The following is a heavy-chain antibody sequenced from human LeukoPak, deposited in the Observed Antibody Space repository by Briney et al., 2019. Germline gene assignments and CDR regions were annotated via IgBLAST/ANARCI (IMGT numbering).Heavy chain of an antibody. D-gene: IGHD3-22*01. CDR2: IIPIFGST. CDR3: ARRWPHSSGYYLFDY. J-gene: IGHJ4*02. V-gene: IGHV1-69*05. Sequence: ASVKVSCKASGGTLSSHGFSWVRQAPGQGLEWMGGIIPIFGSTNYAQKFQGRVTITTDESTSTGYMELSRLRSEDTAVYYCARRWPHSSGYYLFDYWGQGTLVTVSS. CDR1: GGTLSSHG.